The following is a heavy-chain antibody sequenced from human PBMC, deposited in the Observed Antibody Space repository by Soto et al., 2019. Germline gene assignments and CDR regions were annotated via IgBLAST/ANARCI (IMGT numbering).Heavy chain of an antibody. V-gene: IGHV3-33*01. D-gene: IGHD3-22*01. CDR1: GFTFSSYG. J-gene: IGHJ6*02. Sequence: GGSLRLSCAASGFTFSSYGMHWVRQAPGKGLEWVAVIWYDGSNKYYADSVKVRFTISRDNSKNTLYLQMNSLRAEDTAVYYCAREYYYDSSGGSGMDVWGQGTTVTVSS. CDR3: AREYYYDSSGGSGMDV. CDR2: IWYDGSNK.